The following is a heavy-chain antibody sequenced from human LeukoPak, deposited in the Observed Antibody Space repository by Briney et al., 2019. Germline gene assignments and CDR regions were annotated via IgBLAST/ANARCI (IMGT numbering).Heavy chain of an antibody. CDR1: GFTFSNAW. CDR2: ISYDGSNK. Sequence: GGSLRLSCAASGFTFSNAWMSWVRQAPGKGLEWVAVISYDGSNKYYADSVKGRFTISRDNSKNTLYLQLNSLRAEDTAVYYCASVDTTMVIFCSRCGIDYWGQGTLVTVSS. J-gene: IGHJ4*02. V-gene: IGHV3-30-3*01. D-gene: IGHD5-18*01. CDR3: ASVDTTMVIFCSRCGIDY.